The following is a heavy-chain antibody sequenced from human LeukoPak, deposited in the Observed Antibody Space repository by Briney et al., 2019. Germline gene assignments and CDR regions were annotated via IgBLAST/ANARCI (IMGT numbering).Heavy chain of an antibody. J-gene: IGHJ5*02. CDR1: GGSISSYY. D-gene: IGHD3-10*01. CDR3: ARDRHYYGSGSYSWFDP. Sequence: PSETLSLTCTVSGGSISSYYWSWIRQPPGKGLEWIGYIYYSGSTNYNRSLKSLVTISVDASKDQFSLELSSVTAADTAVYYCARDRHYYGSGSYSWFDPWGQGTLVTVSS. V-gene: IGHV4-59*01. CDR2: IYYSGST.